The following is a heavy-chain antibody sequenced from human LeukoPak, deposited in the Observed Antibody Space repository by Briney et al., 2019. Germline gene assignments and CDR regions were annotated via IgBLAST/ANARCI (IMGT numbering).Heavy chain of an antibody. Sequence: GGSLRLSCVDSGFTFRSYWMSWIRQAPGKGLVWVSRINIDGSSISYADSVKGRFIISRDNAKNTVYLQMNSLRAEDTAVYYCARDRIVGTSFDYWGQGTPVTVSS. J-gene: IGHJ4*02. V-gene: IGHV3-74*01. CDR3: ARDRIVGTSFDY. D-gene: IGHD1-26*01. CDR1: GFTFRSYW. CDR2: INIDGSSI.